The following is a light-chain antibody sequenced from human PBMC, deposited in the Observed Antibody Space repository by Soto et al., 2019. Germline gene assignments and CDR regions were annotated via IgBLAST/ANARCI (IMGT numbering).Light chain of an antibody. V-gene: IGKV3-11*01. CDR1: QDISNF. Sequence: EIVLAQSPATLSLSPGERATLSCRASQDISNFLAWYQQRPGQAPRLLIYDASNRATGIPARFSGSGSGTAFPLPIVGLEPEDLEIYYCQQRASGPRFILGQGTKLE. CDR2: DAS. CDR3: QQRASGPRFI. J-gene: IGKJ2*01.